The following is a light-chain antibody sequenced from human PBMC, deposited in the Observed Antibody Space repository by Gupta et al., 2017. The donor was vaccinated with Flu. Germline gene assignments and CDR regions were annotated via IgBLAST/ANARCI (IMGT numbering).Light chain of an antibody. J-gene: IGKJ1*01. Sequence: DIVMTHSPATLSVSPGERAILPCRASQSVNSFLAWYQQRPGQAPRLLIDGASTRATGIPARFSGSGSGTDFTLTISSLQSEDFAVYYCQQYDYWPRTFGQGTKVEI. V-gene: IGKV3-15*01. CDR1: QSVNSF. CDR3: QQYDYWPRT. CDR2: GAS.